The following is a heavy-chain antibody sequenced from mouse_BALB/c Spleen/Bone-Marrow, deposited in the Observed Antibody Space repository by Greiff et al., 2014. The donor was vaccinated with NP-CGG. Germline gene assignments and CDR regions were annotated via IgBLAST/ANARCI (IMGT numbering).Heavy chain of an antibody. CDR2: ILPGSDST. CDR3: ARDSSDYLAWFAY. Sequence: VQLVESGAELMKPGASVKISCKATGYTFSSYWIEWVKQRPGHGLEWIGEILPGSDSTNYNENFKGKATFTADTSSNTAYMQLNSLTSEDSAVYFCARDSSDYLAWFAYWSQGTLVTVSA. CDR1: GYTFSSYW. D-gene: IGHD3-2*01. J-gene: IGHJ3*01. V-gene: IGHV1-9*01.